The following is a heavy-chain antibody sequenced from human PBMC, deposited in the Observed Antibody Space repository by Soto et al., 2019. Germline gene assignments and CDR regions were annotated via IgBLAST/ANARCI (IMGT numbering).Heavy chain of an antibody. D-gene: IGHD5-18*01. CDR1: GFTFSSYG. CDR3: AQLPWKQLWPRAPVVN. J-gene: IGHJ4*02. V-gene: IGHV3-30*03. CDR2: ISYDGSNK. Sequence: GGSLRLSCAASGFTFSSYGMHWVRQAPGKGLEWVAVISYDGSNKYYADSVKGRFTITKDTSKNQLVLTMTNMDPVDTATYYCAQLPWKQLWPRAPVVNWGQGTPVTVSS.